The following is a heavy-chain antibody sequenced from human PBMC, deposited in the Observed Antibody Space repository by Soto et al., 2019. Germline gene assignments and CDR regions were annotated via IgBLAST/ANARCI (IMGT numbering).Heavy chain of an antibody. J-gene: IGHJ4*02. CDR1: GFSVSDHF. V-gene: IGHV3-72*01. CDR2: ITNRATGDTT. CDR3: ASSITQRLTD. Sequence: EVQLVESGGGLVQSGGSLRLSCTASGFSVSDHFMDWVRQTPGKGLEWLGQITNRATGDTTFYAASVKGRFTVSKDESRNSLYLQMNSLKSDDTAVYYCASSITQRLTDWGQGTLVAVAS. D-gene: IGHD1-20*01.